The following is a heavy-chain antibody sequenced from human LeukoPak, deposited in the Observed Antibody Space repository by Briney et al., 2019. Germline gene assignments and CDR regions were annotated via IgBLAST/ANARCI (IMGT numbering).Heavy chain of an antibody. D-gene: IGHD3-22*01. Sequence: SETLSLTCTVSGYSISSGYYWGWIRQPPGKGLEWIGSIYHSGSTYYNPSLKSRVTISVDTSKNQFSLKLSSVTAADTAVYCCARDPDYYDSSGSSGYFDLWGRGTLVTVSS. J-gene: IGHJ2*01. CDR1: GYSISSGYY. V-gene: IGHV4-38-2*02. CDR3: ARDPDYYDSSGSSGYFDL. CDR2: IYHSGST.